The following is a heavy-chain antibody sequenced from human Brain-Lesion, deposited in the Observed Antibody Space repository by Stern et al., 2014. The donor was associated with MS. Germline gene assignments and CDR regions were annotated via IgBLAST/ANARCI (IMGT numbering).Heavy chain of an antibody. D-gene: IGHD1-14*01. CDR3: ARDITGSSAYFAY. CDR2: ISWNSGTI. J-gene: IGHJ4*02. V-gene: IGHV3-9*01. Sequence: MQLVQSGGDLVQPGRSPRLSCAAFGFTFDDYAMHWVRQAPGKGLEWVAGISWNSGTIGYADSVKGRFTTSRDNAYSSLYLQMNSLRPEDTALYYCARDITGSSAYFAYWGQGTLVTVSS. CDR1: GFTFDDYA.